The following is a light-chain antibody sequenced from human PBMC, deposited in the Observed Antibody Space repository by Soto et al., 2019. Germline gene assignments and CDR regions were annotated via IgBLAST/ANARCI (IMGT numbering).Light chain of an antibody. CDR2: AAS. Sequence: DIQMTQSPSSLFASVGDRVTITCRASQTVRTYLNWYQQRPGKAPTLLIYAASSLQSSVPPRFSGAGSETDFTLTINGLQPEDFATYYCQRTFSTPTTFGQGTRLEIK. CDR1: QTVRTY. J-gene: IGKJ5*01. CDR3: QRTFSTPTT. V-gene: IGKV1-39*01.